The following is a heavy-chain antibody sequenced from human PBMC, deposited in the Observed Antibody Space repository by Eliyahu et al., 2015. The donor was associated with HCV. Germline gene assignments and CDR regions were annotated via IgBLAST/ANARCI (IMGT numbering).Heavy chain of an antibody. CDR3: ARGDGNAAGTAFDI. J-gene: IGHJ3*02. CDR2: IFYTGST. CDR1: GGSISTYY. D-gene: IGHD6-13*01. V-gene: IGHV4-59*01. Sequence: QVHLQESGPGLVNPSETLSLTCTVSGGSISTYYWTWIRQPPGKGLEWIGYIFYTGSTTYSPSLKSRATISIDTSKNQFSLKLPSLTAADTAVYYCARGDGNAAGTAFDIWGQGTMVTVSS.